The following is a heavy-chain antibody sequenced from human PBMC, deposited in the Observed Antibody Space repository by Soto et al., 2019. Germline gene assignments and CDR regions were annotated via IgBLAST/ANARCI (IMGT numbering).Heavy chain of an antibody. D-gene: IGHD6-19*01. CDR3: AMLGGWSGGSSGMDV. V-gene: IGHV3-72*01. CDR2: IRRKANSYTT. Sequence: EVQLVESGGGLVQPGGSLRLSCAASGLIFSDYHMDWVRQAPGKGLEWVGRIRRKANSYTTEYAASVKGRFTISRDDSKNSLYLQINRLKSEDTEVYYCAMLGGWSGGSSGMDVWGQGTTVTVSS. CDR1: GLIFSDYH. J-gene: IGHJ6*02.